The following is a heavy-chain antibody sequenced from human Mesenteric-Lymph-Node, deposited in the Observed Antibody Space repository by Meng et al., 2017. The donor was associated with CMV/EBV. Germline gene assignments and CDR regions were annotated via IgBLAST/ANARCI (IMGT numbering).Heavy chain of an antibody. CDR2: ISSSSSYI. CDR1: VFTVSTYY. D-gene: IGHD6-13*01. Sequence: ASVFTVSTYYMPWVRQAPGKGLEWVSSISSSSSYIYYADSVKGRSTISRDNAKNSLYLQMNSLRAEDTAVYYCARGGRGYSSSAEDYWGQGTLVTVSS. V-gene: IGHV3-21*01. CDR3: ARGGRGYSSSAEDY. J-gene: IGHJ4*02.